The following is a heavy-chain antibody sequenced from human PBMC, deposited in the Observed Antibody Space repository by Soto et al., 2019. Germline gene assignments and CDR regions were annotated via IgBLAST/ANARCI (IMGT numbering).Heavy chain of an antibody. CDR1: GESISSSSYY. CDR3: ARQRTTVVTQAYFDH. V-gene: IGHV4-39*01. Sequence: LSLTCIVSGESISSSSYYWGWIRQPPGKGLEWIGSIYYSGRAYYNPSFKSRVTISIDTSKNQFSLKLSSVTATDTAVYYCARQRTTVVTQAYFDHWGQGALVTVSS. D-gene: IGHD2-21*02. J-gene: IGHJ4*02. CDR2: IYYSGRA.